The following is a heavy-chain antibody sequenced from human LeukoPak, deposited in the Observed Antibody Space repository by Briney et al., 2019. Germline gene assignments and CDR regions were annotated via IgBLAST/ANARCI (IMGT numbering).Heavy chain of an antibody. CDR2: IYTSGST. CDR1: GGSISSYY. V-gene: IGHV4-4*07. D-gene: IGHD3-3*01. CDR3: ARESYDFWRTNWFDP. J-gene: IGHJ5*02. Sequence: SETLSLTCTVSGGSISSYYWSWIRQPAGKGLERIGRIYTSGSTNYNPSLKSRVTMSVDTSKNQFSLKLSSVTAADTAVYYCARESYDFWRTNWFDPWGQGTLVTVSS.